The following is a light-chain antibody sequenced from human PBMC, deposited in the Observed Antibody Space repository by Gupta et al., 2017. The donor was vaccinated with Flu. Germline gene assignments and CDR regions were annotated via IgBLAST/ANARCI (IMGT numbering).Light chain of an antibody. J-gene: IGLJ3*02. CDR3: QYYDSSLSGWV. CDR1: SSNIGAGYD. V-gene: IGLV1-40*01. CDR2: GNS. Sequence: QSVLTQPPSVSGAPGQRVTIPCTGSSSNIGAGYDLHRYKQRPATAPKVYNYGNSTRPSGAPARFSGSKSGTSASLAITGLQAEDEADYYCQYYDSSLSGWVFGGGTKLTVL.